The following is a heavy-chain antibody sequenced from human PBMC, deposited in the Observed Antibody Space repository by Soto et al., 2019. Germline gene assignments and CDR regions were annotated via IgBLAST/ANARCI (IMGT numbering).Heavy chain of an antibody. CDR3: ARDPHYYYDSSGYRPDFEN. CDR2: ISSSSSYI. Sequence: GGSLRLSCAASGFTFSSYSMNWVRQAPGKGLEWVSSISSSSSYIYYADSVKGRFTISRDNAKNSLYLQMSSLRAEDTAVYYCARDPHYYYDSSGYRPDFENWGQGTLVTVSS. J-gene: IGHJ4*02. CDR1: GFTFSSYS. D-gene: IGHD3-22*01. V-gene: IGHV3-21*01.